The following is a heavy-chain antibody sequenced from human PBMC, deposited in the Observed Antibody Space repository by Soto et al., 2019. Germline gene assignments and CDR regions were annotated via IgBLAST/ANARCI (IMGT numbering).Heavy chain of an antibody. CDR3: ARDRLGLRY. D-gene: IGHD2-21*01. Sequence: QVQLQESGPGLVKPSETLSLTCSVSGGSISNYYWSWIRQPPGKGLEWIANIYSSGSANYNPSLKSRVTISVDTSKNQFSLKLSSVTAADTAVYYCARDRLGLRYWGQGTLVTVSS. CDR2: IYSSGSA. J-gene: IGHJ4*02. V-gene: IGHV4-4*08. CDR1: GGSISNYY.